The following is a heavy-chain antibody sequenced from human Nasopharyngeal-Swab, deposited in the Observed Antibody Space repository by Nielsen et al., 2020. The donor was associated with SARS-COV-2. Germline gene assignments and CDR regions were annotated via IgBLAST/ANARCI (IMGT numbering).Heavy chain of an antibody. CDR3: AKDIGYSSPQGMDV. Sequence: SLKISCAASGFTFDDYAMHWVRQAPGKGLEWVSGISWNSGSIGYADSVKGRFTISRDNAKNPLYLQMNSLRAEDMALYYCAKDIGYSSPQGMDVWGQGTTVTVSS. D-gene: IGHD6-13*01. CDR1: GFTFDDYA. CDR2: ISWNSGSI. V-gene: IGHV3-9*03. J-gene: IGHJ6*02.